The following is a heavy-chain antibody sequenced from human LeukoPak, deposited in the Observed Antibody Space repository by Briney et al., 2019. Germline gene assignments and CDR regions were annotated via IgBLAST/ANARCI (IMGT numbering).Heavy chain of an antibody. CDR3: ARYSSSWYYYYGMDV. Sequence: SETLSLTCTVSGGSISSYYWSWIRQPPGKGLEWIGYIYYSGSTNYNPSLKSRVTISVDTSKNQFSLKLSSVTAADTAVYYCARYSSSWYYYYGMDVWGQGTTVTVSS. CDR2: IYYSGST. V-gene: IGHV4-59*01. D-gene: IGHD6-13*01. CDR1: GGSISSYY. J-gene: IGHJ6*02.